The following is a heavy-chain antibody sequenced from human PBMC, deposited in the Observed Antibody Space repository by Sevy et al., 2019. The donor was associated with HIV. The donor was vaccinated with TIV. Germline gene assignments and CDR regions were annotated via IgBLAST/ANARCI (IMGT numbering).Heavy chain of an antibody. D-gene: IGHD3-16*01. CDR3: AGGRGEILSSAFDY. J-gene: IGHJ4*02. CDR1: GFSFSDHR. V-gene: IGHV3-30*03. CDR2: ISYDGRNTK. Sequence: GGSLRLSCVGSGFSFSDHRMHWVRQAPGKGLEWMAVISYDGRNTKYKADSVKGRFTISRDNSKNTLYLQMNSLRAWGTALYYCAGGRGEILSSAFDYWGQGTLVTVSS.